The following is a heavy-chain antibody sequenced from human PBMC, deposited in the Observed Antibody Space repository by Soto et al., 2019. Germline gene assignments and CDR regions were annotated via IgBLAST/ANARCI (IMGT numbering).Heavy chain of an antibody. V-gene: IGHV4-34*01. J-gene: IGHJ6*02. CDR3: ARARIAAAGSYYYYYYGMDV. D-gene: IGHD6-13*01. CDR2: INHSGST. CDR1: GGSFSGYY. Sequence: SETLSLTCAVYGGSFSGYYWSWIRQPPGKGLEWIGEINHSGSTNYNPSLKSRVTISVDTSKNQFSLKLSSVTAADTAVYYCARARIAAAGSYYYYYYGMDVWGQGTTVTISS.